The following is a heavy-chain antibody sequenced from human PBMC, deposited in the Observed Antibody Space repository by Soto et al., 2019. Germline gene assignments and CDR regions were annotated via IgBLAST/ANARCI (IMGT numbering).Heavy chain of an antibody. CDR2: IYWDDDK. CDR3: EHCSLNDDYIYWFDP. D-gene: IGHD4-17*01. Sequence: QITLKESGPTLVKPTQTLTLTCTFSGFSLSTSGVGVGWIRQPPGKALEWLALIYWDDDKRYSPSLKSRLTITKDTSKNHVVLTMTTMDPVDTATYYCEHCSLNDDYIYWFDPWGQGTLVTVSS. V-gene: IGHV2-5*02. CDR1: GFSLSTSGVG. J-gene: IGHJ5*02.